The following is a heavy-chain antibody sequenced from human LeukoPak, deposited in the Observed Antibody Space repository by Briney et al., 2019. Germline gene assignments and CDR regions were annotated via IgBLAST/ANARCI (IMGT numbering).Heavy chain of an antibody. V-gene: IGHV1-2*06. CDR3: AMSRSAGIVVVVAARTVD. D-gene: IGHD2-15*01. Sequence: ASVNVSCKASGYTFTGYYMHWVRQAPGQRLEWMGRINPNSGGTNYAQKFQGRVTMTRDTSISTAYMELSRLRSDDTAVYYCAMSRSAGIVVVVAARTVDWGQGTLVTVSP. CDR2: INPNSGGT. J-gene: IGHJ4*02. CDR1: GYTFTGYY.